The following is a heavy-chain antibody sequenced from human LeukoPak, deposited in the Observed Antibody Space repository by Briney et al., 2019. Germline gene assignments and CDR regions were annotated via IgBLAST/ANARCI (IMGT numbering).Heavy chain of an antibody. J-gene: IGHJ5*02. V-gene: IGHV1-69*05. CDR2: IIPIFGTA. CDR1: GGTFSSYA. D-gene: IGHD4-23*01. Sequence: SVKVSCKASGGTFSSYAISWVRQAPGQGLEWVGGIIPIFGTANYAQKFQGRVTITTDESTSTAYMELSSLRSEDTAVYYCARGLTTVVTGWFDPWGQGTLVTVSS. CDR3: ARGLTTVVTGWFDP.